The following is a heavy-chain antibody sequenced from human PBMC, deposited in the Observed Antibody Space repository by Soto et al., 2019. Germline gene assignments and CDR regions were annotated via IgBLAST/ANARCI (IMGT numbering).Heavy chain of an antibody. V-gene: IGHV3-23*01. CDR1: GFTFSSYA. J-gene: IGHJ6*02. D-gene: IGHD1-26*01. Sequence: GGSLRLSCAASGFTFSSYAMSWVRQAPGKGLEWVAAISGSGGSTYYADSVKGRFTISRDNSKNTLYLQMNSLRAEDTAVYYCAGGATTRGSYYGMDVWGQGTTVTVSS. CDR3: AGGATTRGSYYGMDV. CDR2: ISGSGGST.